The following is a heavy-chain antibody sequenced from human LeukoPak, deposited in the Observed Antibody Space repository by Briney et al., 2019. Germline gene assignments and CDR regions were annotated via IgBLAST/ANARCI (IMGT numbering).Heavy chain of an antibody. CDR3: ARGKGYSYGRDFDY. Sequence: SETLSLTCAVYGGSFSGYYWSWIRQPPGKGLEWIGEINHSGSTNYNPSLKSRVTISVDTSKNQFSLKLSPVTAADTAVYYCARGKGYSYGRDFDYWGQGTLVTVSS. D-gene: IGHD5-18*01. J-gene: IGHJ4*02. CDR2: INHSGST. CDR1: GGSFSGYY. V-gene: IGHV4-34*01.